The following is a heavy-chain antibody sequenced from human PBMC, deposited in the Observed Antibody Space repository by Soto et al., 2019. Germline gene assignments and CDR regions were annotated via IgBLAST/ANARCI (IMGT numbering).Heavy chain of an antibody. CDR1: GFTFRNHG. D-gene: IGHD3-16*01. CDR3: VKSSGGGRRGGGDL. J-gene: IGHJ5*02. Sequence: QVQLVESGGGVVEPGGALRLSCAASGFTFRNHGMHWVRQAPGKGLEWLTVIWYDGSHKYYADSVKGRFTTSRDNSENSLALERNRRRAEDTAVYYCVKSSGGGRRGGGDLWGQGTLVTVSS. CDR2: IWYDGSHK. V-gene: IGHV3-33*06.